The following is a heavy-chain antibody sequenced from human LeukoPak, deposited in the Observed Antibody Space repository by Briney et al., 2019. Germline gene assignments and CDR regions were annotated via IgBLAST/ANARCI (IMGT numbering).Heavy chain of an antibody. CDR3: ATEHWSGSYLDY. J-gene: IGHJ4*02. CDR2: IIPIFGRA. Sequence: ASVSVSCTVSGGTFSSYAISWVRQAPGQGRGWRGGIIPIFGRANYAQKFQGRVTITADESTSTAYMELSSLRSEDTAVYYCATEHWSGSYLDYSGQGTLVTVS. V-gene: IGHV1-69*13. CDR1: GGTFSSYA. D-gene: IGHD3-3*01.